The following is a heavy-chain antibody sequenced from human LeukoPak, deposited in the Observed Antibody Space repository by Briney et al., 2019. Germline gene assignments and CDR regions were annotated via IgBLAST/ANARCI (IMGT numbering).Heavy chain of an antibody. Sequence: SETLSLTFTVSGGSISSYYWSWIRQPPGKGLEWIGYIYTSGSTNYNPSLKSRVTISVDTSKNQFSLKLSSVTAADTAVYYCARGRVGATFDYWGQGTLVTVSS. J-gene: IGHJ4*02. CDR1: GGSISSYY. CDR3: ARGRVGATFDY. D-gene: IGHD1-26*01. V-gene: IGHV4-4*09. CDR2: IYTSGST.